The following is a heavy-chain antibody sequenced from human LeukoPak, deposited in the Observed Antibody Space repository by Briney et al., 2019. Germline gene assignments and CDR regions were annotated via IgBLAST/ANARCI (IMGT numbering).Heavy chain of an antibody. CDR2: IYSSGST. J-gene: IGHJ3*01. V-gene: IGHV4-34*01. Sequence: KPSETLSLTCAVYGGSFSGYYWSWIRQPPGKGLEWIGSIYSSGSTYYNPSLKSRVTISVDTSKNQFSLRLSSVTAADSAVYYCARQKDRYDAFDVWGHGTMVTVSS. CDR1: GGSFSGYY. D-gene: IGHD2-15*01. CDR3: ARQKDRYDAFDV.